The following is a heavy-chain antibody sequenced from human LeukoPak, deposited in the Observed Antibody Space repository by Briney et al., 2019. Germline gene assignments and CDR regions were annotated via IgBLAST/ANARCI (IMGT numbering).Heavy chain of an antibody. CDR2: ITVSGGGS. J-gene: IGHJ2*01. D-gene: IGHD2-15*01. V-gene: IGHV3-23*01. Sequence: GGSLRLSCAASGFTFSTYGMSWVRQAPGKGLEWVSSITVSGGGSTYVDSVRGRFTISRDNSKNTLYLQMNSLRAEDTAVYYCAKNLLGSAAYSWYFDLWGRGTLLTVSS. CDR1: GFTFSTYG. CDR3: AKNLLGSAAYSWYFDL.